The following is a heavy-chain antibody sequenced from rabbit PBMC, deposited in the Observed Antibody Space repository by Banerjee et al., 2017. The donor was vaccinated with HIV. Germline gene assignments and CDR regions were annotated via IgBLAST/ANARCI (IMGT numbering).Heavy chain of an antibody. Sequence: QSLEESGGDLVKPGASLTLTCTASGFSFSSNYWRCWVRQAPGKGLEWIGCIYAGSSDSTYYASWAKGRFTISKTSSTTVTLQMTSLTAADTASYFCARDLAGVIGWNFNLWGPGTLVTVS. V-gene: IGHV1S40*01. CDR2: IYAGSSDST. D-gene: IGHD4-1*01. CDR1: GFSFSSNYW. CDR3: ARDLAGVIGWNFNL. J-gene: IGHJ4*01.